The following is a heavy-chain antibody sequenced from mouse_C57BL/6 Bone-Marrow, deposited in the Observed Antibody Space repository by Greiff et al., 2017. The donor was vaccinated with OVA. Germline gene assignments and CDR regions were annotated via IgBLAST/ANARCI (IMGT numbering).Heavy chain of an antibody. CDR2: IYPGDGDT. CDR3: ARRGVNWYFDV. J-gene: IGHJ1*03. V-gene: IGHV1-82*01. D-gene: IGHD2-2*01. CDR1: GYAFSSSW. Sequence: LVESGPELVKPGASVKISCKASGYAFSSSWMNWVKQRPGKGLEWIGRIYPGDGDTNYNGKFKGKATLTADKYSSTAYMQLSSLTSEDSAVYFCARRGVNWYFDVWGTGTTVTVSS.